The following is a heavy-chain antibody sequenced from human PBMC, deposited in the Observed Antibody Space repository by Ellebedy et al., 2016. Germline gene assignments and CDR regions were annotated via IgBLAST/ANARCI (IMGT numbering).Heavy chain of an antibody. CDR2: IFSDGNT. D-gene: IGHD2-15*01. Sequence: LSLTCAASGFTVSTNYRKWVRQAPGKGLEWVSAIFSDGNTYYADSVKGRFTISRDNSKNTLYLQMNSLRAEDTAVYYCARGVGSGWFDPWGQGTLVTVSS. V-gene: IGHV3-53*01. CDR3: ARGVGSGWFDP. J-gene: IGHJ5*02. CDR1: GFTVSTNY.